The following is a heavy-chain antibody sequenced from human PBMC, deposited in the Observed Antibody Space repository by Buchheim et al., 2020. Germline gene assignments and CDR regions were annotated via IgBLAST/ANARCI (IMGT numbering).Heavy chain of an antibody. V-gene: IGHV3-33*01. J-gene: IGHJ6*02. CDR3: ARDGYYYDSSGTGRYYYGMDV. CDR1: GFTFSSYG. Sequence: QVQLVESGGGVVQPGRSLRLSCAASGFTFSSYGMHWVRQAPGKGLEWVAVIWYDGSNKYYADSVKGRFTISRDNSKKTLYLQMNSLRAEDTAVYYCARDGYYYDSSGTGRYYYGMDVWGQGTT. D-gene: IGHD3-22*01. CDR2: IWYDGSNK.